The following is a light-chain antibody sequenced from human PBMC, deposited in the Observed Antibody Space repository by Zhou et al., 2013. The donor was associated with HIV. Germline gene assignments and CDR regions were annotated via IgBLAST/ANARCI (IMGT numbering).Light chain of an antibody. CDR1: QSLLHSNGYNY. J-gene: IGKJ2*01. CDR2: LGS. CDR3: MQALQIPNT. Sequence: DIVMTQSPLSLPVTPGEPASISCRSSQSLLHSNGYNYLDWYLQKPGQSPQLLIYLGSNRASGVSDKFTGSGSGTDFTLKINRVEAEDVGVYYCMQALQIPNTFGLGDQAGDQT. V-gene: IGKV2-28*01.